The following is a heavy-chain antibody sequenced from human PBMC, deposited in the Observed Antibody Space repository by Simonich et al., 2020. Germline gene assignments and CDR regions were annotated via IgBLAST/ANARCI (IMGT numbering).Heavy chain of an antibody. CDR3: ARARYCSSTSCYNWFDP. V-gene: IGHV1-8*03. Sequence: QVQLVQSGAEVKKPGASVKVSCKASGYTFTSYDINWVRQATGKGHKWMGWRNPNSGNTGDAQKFQGRVTITRNTSISTAYMELSSLRSEDTAVYYCARARYCSSTSCYNWFDPWGQGTLVTVSS. CDR2: RNPNSGNT. J-gene: IGHJ5*02. CDR1: GYTFTSYD. D-gene: IGHD2-2*01.